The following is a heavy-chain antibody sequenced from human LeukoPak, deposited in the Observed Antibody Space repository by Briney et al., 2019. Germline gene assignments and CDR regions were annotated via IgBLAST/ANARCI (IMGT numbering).Heavy chain of an antibody. D-gene: IGHD1-26*01. V-gene: IGHV1-2*02. J-gene: IGHJ4*02. CDR1: GYTFTGYY. Sequence: ASVKVSCKASGYTFTGYYMHWVRQAPGQGLEWMGWINPNSGGTNYAQKFQGRVTMTRDTSISTAYMELSRLRSDDTAVYYCASGAPTKGGATHGSFDYWGQGTLVTVSS. CDR2: INPNSGGT. CDR3: ASGAPTKGGATHGSFDY.